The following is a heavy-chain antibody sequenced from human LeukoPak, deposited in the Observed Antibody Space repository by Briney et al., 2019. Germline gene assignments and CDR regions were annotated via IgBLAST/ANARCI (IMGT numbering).Heavy chain of an antibody. CDR2: ISGDGGST. CDR1: GFTFDDYA. J-gene: IGHJ5*02. CDR3: AKDRSGSYYETWFDP. D-gene: IGHD1-26*01. V-gene: IGHV3-43*02. Sequence: PGGPLRLSCAASGFTFDDYAMHWVRQAPGKGLEWVSLISGDGGSTYYADSVKGRFTISRDNSKNSLYLQMNSLRTEDTALYYCAKDRSGSYYETWFDPWGQGTLVTVSS.